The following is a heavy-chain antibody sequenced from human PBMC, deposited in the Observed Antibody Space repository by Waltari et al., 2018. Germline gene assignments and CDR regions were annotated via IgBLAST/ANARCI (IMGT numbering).Heavy chain of an antibody. V-gene: IGHV3-48*01. CDR1: GFTFSSYS. CDR2: ISSSSSTI. Sequence: EVQLVESGGGLVQPGGSLRLSCAASGFTFSSYSMNWVRQAPGKGREWVSYISSSSSTIYYADSVKGRFTISRDNAKNSLYLQMNSLRAEDTAVYYCARGELRAAFDIWGQGTMVTVSS. D-gene: IGHD1-26*01. CDR3: ARGELRAAFDI. J-gene: IGHJ3*02.